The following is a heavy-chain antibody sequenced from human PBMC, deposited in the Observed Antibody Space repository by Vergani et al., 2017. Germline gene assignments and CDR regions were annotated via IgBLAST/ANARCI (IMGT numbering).Heavy chain of an antibody. Sequence: QVQLVESGGGVVQRGGSLRLSCATSGFTLSNYDMQWIRQGPGKGLEFLAFIKFEGSNQYYADSVKGRFTLSRDFSKNTLYLQMNSLRTDDTATYYCAKHFRGWGIDYWGQGTQVIVSS. D-gene: IGHD3-16*01. V-gene: IGHV3-30*02. CDR1: GFTLSNYD. CDR3: AKHFRGWGIDY. J-gene: IGHJ4*02. CDR2: IKFEGSNQ.